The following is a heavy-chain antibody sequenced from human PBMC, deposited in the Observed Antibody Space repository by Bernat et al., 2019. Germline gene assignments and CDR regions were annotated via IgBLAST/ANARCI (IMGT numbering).Heavy chain of an antibody. V-gene: IGHV5-51*01. CDR2: IYPGDSDT. J-gene: IGHJ4*02. D-gene: IGHD2-21*01. CDR3: ARHPPAQDPAYCGGDCSSPLDY. CDR1: GYSFTSYW. Sequence: EVQLVQSGAEVKKPGESLKISCKGSGYSFTSYWIGWVRQMPGKGLEWMGIIYPGDSDTRYSPSFQGQVTISADKSISTAYLQWSSLKASDTAMYYCARHPPAQDPAYCGGDCSSPLDYWGQGTLVTVSS.